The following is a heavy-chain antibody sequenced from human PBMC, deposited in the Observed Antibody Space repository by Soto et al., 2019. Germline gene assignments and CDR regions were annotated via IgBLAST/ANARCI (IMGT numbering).Heavy chain of an antibody. J-gene: IGHJ2*01. CDR3: ARDQQTTTVTPRSICYFGL. Sequence: QVQLVQSGAEVKKPGASVKVSCKASGYTFTDYYIHWLRQAPGQGLEWMGWINPNSGSTNYAQKFQGWVTMTRDTSISTAYMELRRLRDVDTAVYYCARDQQTTTVTPRSICYFGLWGRGTLVTVSS. CDR1: GYTFTDYY. CDR2: INPNSGST. V-gene: IGHV1-2*04. D-gene: IGHD4-17*01.